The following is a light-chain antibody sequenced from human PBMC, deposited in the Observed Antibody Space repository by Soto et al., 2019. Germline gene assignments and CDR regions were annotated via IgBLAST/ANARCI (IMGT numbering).Light chain of an antibody. J-gene: IGKJ5*01. Sequence: EIVMTQSPPTLSVSPGERATLSCRASQSVSSNLAWYQQKPGQAPRLLMYGASTRAGGIPDRFSGSGSGTEFTLTISSLQSEDFAVYYCQQYDSWPPVTFGPGTRLEIK. V-gene: IGKV3-15*01. CDR1: QSVSSN. CDR3: QQYDSWPPVT. CDR2: GAS.